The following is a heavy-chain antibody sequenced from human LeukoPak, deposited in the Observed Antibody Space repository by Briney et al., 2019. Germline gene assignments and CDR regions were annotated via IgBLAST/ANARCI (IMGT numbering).Heavy chain of an antibody. D-gene: IGHD7-27*01. J-gene: IGHJ4*02. CDR1: GFTFNDAW. V-gene: IGHV3-15*07. CDR3: TTGNWGPH. CDR2: IKRKTDGGTT. Sequence: GGSLRLSCAASGFTFNDAWMNWVCQAPGKGLEWVGRIKRKTDGGTTDYAAPVKGRFTISRDDSKNTLYLQMNSLKTEDTAVYYCTTGNWGPHWGQGTLVTVSS.